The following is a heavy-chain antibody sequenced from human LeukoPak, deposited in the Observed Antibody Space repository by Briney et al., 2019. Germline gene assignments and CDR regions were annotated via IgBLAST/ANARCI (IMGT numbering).Heavy chain of an antibody. V-gene: IGHV1-69-2*01. CDR3: ATDPHIAVAGTYVDY. D-gene: IGHD6-19*01. Sequence: WSSVKVSCKVSGYTFTDYYMHWVQQAPGKGLEWMGLVDPEDGETIYAEKFQGRVTITADTSTDTAYMELSSLRSEDTAVYYCATDPHIAVAGTYVDYSGQGTLVTVSS. J-gene: IGHJ4*01. CDR1: GYTFTDYY. CDR2: VDPEDGET.